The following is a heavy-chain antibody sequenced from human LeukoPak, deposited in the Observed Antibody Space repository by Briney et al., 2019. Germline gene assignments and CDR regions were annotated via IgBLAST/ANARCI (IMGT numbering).Heavy chain of an antibody. D-gene: IGHD1-26*01. V-gene: IGHV3-23*01. CDR3: ARGVYSGTYYSDY. Sequence: GGSLRLSCAASGFTFSSYAMNWVRQAPGKGLEWVSAIHSTGDSTFYADSVKGRFTISRDNSKNTLYLRMNSLRAEDTAVYYCARGVYSGTYYSDYWGQGTLVTVSS. J-gene: IGHJ4*02. CDR1: GFTFSSYA. CDR2: IHSTGDST.